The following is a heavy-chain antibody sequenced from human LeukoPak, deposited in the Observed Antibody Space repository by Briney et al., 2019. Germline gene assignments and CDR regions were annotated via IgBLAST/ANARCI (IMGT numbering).Heavy chain of an antibody. CDR1: GYTFTGYY. J-gene: IGHJ4*02. Sequence: ASVKVSCKASGYTFTGYYMHWVRQAPGQGLEWMGWINPNSGGTNYAQKFQGRVTMTRDTSISTAYMELSGLRSDDTAVYYCARPSGSGWRRYYFDYWGQGTLVTVSS. D-gene: IGHD6-19*01. CDR3: ARPSGSGWRRYYFDY. CDR2: INPNSGGT. V-gene: IGHV1-2*02.